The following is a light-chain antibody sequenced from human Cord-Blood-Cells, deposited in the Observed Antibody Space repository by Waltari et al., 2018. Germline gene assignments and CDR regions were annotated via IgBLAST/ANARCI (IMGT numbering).Light chain of an antibody. CDR1: SSDVGGYND. CDR2: EVS. V-gene: IGLV2-14*01. Sequence: QSALTQPASVSGSPGQSITIAFTGTSSDVGGYNDDSWYQQHPGKAPKLMIYEVSNRPSGVSNRFSGSKSGNTASLTISGLQAEDEADYYCSSYTSSSTWVFGGGTKLTVL. J-gene: IGLJ3*02. CDR3: SSYTSSSTWV.